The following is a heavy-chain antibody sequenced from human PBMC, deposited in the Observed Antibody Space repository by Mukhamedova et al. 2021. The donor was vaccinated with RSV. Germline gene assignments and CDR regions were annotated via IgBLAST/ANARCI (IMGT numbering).Heavy chain of an antibody. V-gene: IGHV1-2*02. D-gene: IGHD2-2*01. J-gene: IGHJ3*02. CDR3: ARDGDIVVVPAAIDAFDI. Sequence: VRQAPGQGLEWMGWINPNSGGTNYAQKFQGRVTMTRDTSISTAYMELSRLRSDDTAVYYCARDGDIVVVPAAIDAFDIWGQGTM. CDR2: INPNSGGT.